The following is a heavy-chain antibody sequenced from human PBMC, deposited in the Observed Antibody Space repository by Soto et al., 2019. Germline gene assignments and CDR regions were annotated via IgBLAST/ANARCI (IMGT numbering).Heavy chain of an antibody. Sequence: SVKVSCKASGGTFSSYAISWVRQAPGQGLEWMGGIIPIFGTANYAQKFQGRVTITADESTSTAYMELSSLRSEDTAVYYCAREGNGGSYSDSWGQGTLVTVSS. CDR3: AREGNGGSYSDS. D-gene: IGHD3-10*01. J-gene: IGHJ4*02. V-gene: IGHV1-69*13. CDR2: IIPIFGTA. CDR1: GGTFSSYA.